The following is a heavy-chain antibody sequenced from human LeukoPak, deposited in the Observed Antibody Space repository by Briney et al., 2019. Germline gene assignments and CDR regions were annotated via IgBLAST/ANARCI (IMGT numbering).Heavy chain of an antibody. CDR2: IGTAGDT. CDR3: ARVGYSGTYDY. D-gene: IGHD1-26*01. Sequence: GGSLRLSCAASGFTVSSYDMHWVRQTTEKGLEWVSAIGTAGDTYYPGSVKGRFTISRESAKNSLYLQMNTLRAGDTAVYYCARVGYSGTYDYWGQGTLVTVSS. J-gene: IGHJ4*02. CDR1: GFTVSSYD. V-gene: IGHV3-13*01.